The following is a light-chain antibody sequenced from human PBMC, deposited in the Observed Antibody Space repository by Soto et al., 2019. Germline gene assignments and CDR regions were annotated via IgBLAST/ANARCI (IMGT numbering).Light chain of an antibody. CDR1: KLGDKY. CDR2: QDS. CDR3: QAWDSSTPYV. V-gene: IGLV3-1*01. Sequence: SYELTQPPSVSVSPGQTASITCSGDKLGDKYACWYQQKPGQSPVLVIYQDSKRPSGIPERFSSSNSGNTATLTISGTQAMDEADYYCQAWDSSTPYVFGTGTKLTVL. J-gene: IGLJ1*01.